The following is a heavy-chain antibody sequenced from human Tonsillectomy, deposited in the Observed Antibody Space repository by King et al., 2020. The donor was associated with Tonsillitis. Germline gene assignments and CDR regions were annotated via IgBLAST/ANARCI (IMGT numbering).Heavy chain of an antibody. CDR2: IYYSGST. CDR3: ARDFDYGDSYDAFDI. Sequence: MQLQESGPGLVKPSQTLSLTCTVSGGSISSGGYYWSWIRQHPGKGLEWIGYIYYSGSTYYNPSLKSRVTISVDTSKNQFSLKLSSVTAADTAVYYCARDFDYGDSYDAFDIWGHGTMVTVSS. J-gene: IGHJ3*02. CDR1: GGSISSGGYY. D-gene: IGHD4-17*01. V-gene: IGHV4-31*03.